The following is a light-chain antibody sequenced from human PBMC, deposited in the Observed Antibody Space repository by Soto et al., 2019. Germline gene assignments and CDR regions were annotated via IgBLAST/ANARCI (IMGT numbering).Light chain of an antibody. CDR2: EVD. J-gene: IGLJ2*01. CDR1: SNDIGAHYY. Sequence: QSALTQPASVSGSLGQSITISCTGTSNDIGAHYYVSWYQHHPGKAPKLIIFEVDRRPSGVSGRFSGSKSANTASLIISGLQPEDEADYYCNSYTTSGTLGVVFGGGTKVTVL. CDR3: NSYTTSGTLGVV. V-gene: IGLV2-14*01.